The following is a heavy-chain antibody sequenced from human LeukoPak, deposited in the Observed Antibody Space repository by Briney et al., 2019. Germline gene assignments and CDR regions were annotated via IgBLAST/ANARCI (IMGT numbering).Heavy chain of an antibody. V-gene: IGHV3-48*03. CDR3: ARDISAFTATRYGMDV. CDR2: ISSSGSTI. Sequence: GGSLRLSCAASGFTFSSYEMNWVRQAPGKGLEWVSYISSSGSTIYYADSVKGRFTISRDNAKNSLYPQMNSLRAEDTAVYYCARDISAFTATRYGMDVWGKGTTVTVSS. CDR1: GFTFSSYE. J-gene: IGHJ6*04. D-gene: IGHD4-11*01.